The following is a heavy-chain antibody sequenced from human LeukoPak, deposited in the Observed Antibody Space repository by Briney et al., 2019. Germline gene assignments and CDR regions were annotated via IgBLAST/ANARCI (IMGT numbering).Heavy chain of an antibody. Sequence: SETLSLTCTVSGGAISSGGYYWSWIRQHPGKGLEWIGYIYYSGSTYYNPSLKSRVTISVDTSKNQFSLKLSSVTAADTAVYYCARWPGADILTGYYNNYFDCWGQGTLVTVSS. CDR1: GGAISSGGYY. CDR2: IYYSGST. J-gene: IGHJ4*02. V-gene: IGHV4-31*03. D-gene: IGHD3-9*01. CDR3: ARWPGADILTGYYNNYFDC.